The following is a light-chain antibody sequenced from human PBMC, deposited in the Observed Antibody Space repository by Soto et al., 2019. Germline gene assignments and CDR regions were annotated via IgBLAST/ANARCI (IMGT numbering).Light chain of an antibody. J-gene: IGKJ1*01. CDR3: QQYNNWPPWT. CDR1: QTVSTN. Sequence: ENVLTQSPFTLSSSPAEIATLSCTAIQTVSTNYLAWYQQKPGQAPRLLIYGASTRATGIPARFSGSGSGTEFTLTISSLQSEDFAVYYCQQYNNWPPWTFGQGTKVDIK. CDR2: GAS. V-gene: IGKV3-15*01.